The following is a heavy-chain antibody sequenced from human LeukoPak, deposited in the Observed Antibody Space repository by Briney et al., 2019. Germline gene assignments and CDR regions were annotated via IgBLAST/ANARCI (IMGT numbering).Heavy chain of an antibody. CDR2: ISSSSSTI. D-gene: IGHD3-22*01. Sequence: GGSLRLSCAASGFTFSNAWMSWVRQAPGKGLEWVSYISSSSSTIHYADSVKGRFTISRDNAKNSLYMQMNSLRAEDTAVYYCARGFHRRLYDSSGYYPYWGQGTLVTVSS. J-gene: IGHJ4*02. CDR3: ARGFHRRLYDSSGYYPY. CDR1: GFTFSNAW. V-gene: IGHV3-48*01.